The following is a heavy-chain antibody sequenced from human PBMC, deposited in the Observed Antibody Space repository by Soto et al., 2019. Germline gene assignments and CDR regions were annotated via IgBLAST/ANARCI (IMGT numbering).Heavy chain of an antibody. V-gene: IGHV3-33*01. D-gene: IGHD6-19*01. CDR1: GFTFSSYG. J-gene: IGHJ6*02. CDR2: IWYDGSNK. CDR3: ARLEAVSVFIYYYYGMAV. Sequence: QVQLVESGGGVVQPGRSLRLSCAASGFTFSSYGMHWVRQAPGKGLEWVAVIWYDGSNKYYADSVKGRFTISRDNSKNTLYLQMNSLRAEDTAVYYCARLEAVSVFIYYYYGMAVWGQGTTVTVSS.